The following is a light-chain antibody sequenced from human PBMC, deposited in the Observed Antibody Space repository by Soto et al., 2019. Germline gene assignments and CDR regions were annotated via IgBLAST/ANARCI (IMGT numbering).Light chain of an antibody. J-gene: IGLJ1*01. V-gene: IGLV2-14*01. Sequence: QSVLTQPASVSGCPGQSITISCTGTSSDVGGYNYVSWYQQHPGKAPKLMIYDVNNRPSGVSNRFSGSRSGNTASLTISGLQAEDEADYYCTSYTSSSTLVLGTRTKVTLL. CDR2: DVN. CDR3: TSYTSSSTLV. CDR1: SSDVGGYNY.